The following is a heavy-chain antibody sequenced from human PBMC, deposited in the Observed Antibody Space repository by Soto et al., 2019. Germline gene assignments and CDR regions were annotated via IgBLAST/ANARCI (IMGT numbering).Heavy chain of an antibody. V-gene: IGHV1-46*01. J-gene: IGHJ6*02. D-gene: IGHD3-3*01. CDR1: GYTFTSYY. CDR2: INPSGGST. CDR3: ARDRGVWSGNYYYYGMDV. Sequence: ASVKVSCKSSGYTFTSYYMHWVRQAPGQGLEWMGIINPSGGSTSCAQKFQGRVTMTRDTSTSTVYMELSSLRSEDTAVYYCARDRGVWSGNYYYYGMDVWGQGPTVTVSS.